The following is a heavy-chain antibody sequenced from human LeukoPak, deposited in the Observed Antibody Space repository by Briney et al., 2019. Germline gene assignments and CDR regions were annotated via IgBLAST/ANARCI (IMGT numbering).Heavy chain of an antibody. J-gene: IGHJ3*02. V-gene: IGHV3-30*03. CDR1: GFTFSNYD. Sequence: GGSPRLSCAASGFTFSNYDMHWVRQAPGKGLELVAVISYDGSNKYYADSVKGRFTISRDNSKNTLYLQINSLRPQDTAVYYCARGGSYYASGSYFAFDIWGQGTMVTVSS. CDR3: ARGGSYYASGSYFAFDI. CDR2: ISYDGSNK. D-gene: IGHD3-10*01.